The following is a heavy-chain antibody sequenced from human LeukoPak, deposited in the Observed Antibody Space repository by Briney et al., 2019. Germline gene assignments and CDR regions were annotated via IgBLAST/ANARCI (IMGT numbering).Heavy chain of an antibody. D-gene: IGHD6-19*01. Sequence: PGRSLRLSCAASGFTFSSYGVNWVRQAPGKGLEWVALISYDESNEYYADSVKGRFTISRDNSKNTLYLQMSSLRPEDTAVYYCAKDRSGLGYHGMDVWGQGTTVTVSS. J-gene: IGHJ6*02. V-gene: IGHV3-30*18. CDR2: ISYDESNE. CDR3: AKDRSGLGYHGMDV. CDR1: GFTFSSYG.